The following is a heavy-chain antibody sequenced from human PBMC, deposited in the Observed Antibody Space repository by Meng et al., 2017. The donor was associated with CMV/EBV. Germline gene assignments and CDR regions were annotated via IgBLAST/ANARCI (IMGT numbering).Heavy chain of an antibody. CDR1: GFRFSSYA. V-gene: IGHV4-34*01. CDR2: INHSGST. CDR3: ARGGNWFDP. J-gene: IGHJ5*02. Sequence: QVQVVAFGGGVVQAWRSRRLSRSAFGFRFSSYAMHCIRQPPGKGLELIGEINHSGSTNYNPSRKSRVTISVDTYKNQFSLKLSSVTAADTAVYYCARGGNWFDPWGQGTLVTVSS.